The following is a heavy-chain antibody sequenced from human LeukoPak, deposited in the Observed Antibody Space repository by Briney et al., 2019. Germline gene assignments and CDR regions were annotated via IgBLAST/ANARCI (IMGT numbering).Heavy chain of an antibody. D-gene: IGHD2-2*01. V-gene: IGHV4-4*07. J-gene: IGHJ3*02. Sequence: PSETLSLTCTVSGGSISSYYWSWIRQPAGKGLEWIGRIYTSGSTNYNPSLKSRVTMSVDTSKNQFSLKLSSVTAADTAVYYCARDSRIVVPAARGGDAFDIWGQGTMVTVSS. CDR1: GGSISSYY. CDR3: ARDSRIVVPAARGGDAFDI. CDR2: IYTSGST.